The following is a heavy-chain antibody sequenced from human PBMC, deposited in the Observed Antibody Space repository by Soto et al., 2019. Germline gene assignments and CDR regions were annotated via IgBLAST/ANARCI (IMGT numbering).Heavy chain of an antibody. Sequence: GGSLRLSCAASGFTFSSYGMHWVRQAPGKGLEWVAVISYDGSNKYYADSVKGRFTISRDNSKNTLYLQMNSLRAEDTAVYYCAKVGSGSYYGLGSAFDIWGQGTMVTVSS. J-gene: IGHJ3*02. D-gene: IGHD1-26*01. CDR1: GFTFSSYG. CDR3: AKVGSGSYYGLGSAFDI. V-gene: IGHV3-30*18. CDR2: ISYDGSNK.